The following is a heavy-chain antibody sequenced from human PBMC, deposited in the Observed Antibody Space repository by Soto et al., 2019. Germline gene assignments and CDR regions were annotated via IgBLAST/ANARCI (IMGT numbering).Heavy chain of an antibody. CDR2: IYYSGST. CDR1: GGSISSYY. V-gene: IGHV4-59*08. D-gene: IGHD1-1*01. Sequence: PSETLSLTCTVSGGSISSYYWSWIRQPPGKGLEWIGYIYYSGSTNYNPSLKSRVTISVDTSKNQFSLKLSSVTAADTAVYYCASTKTYYYYMDVWGKGSTVTVS. J-gene: IGHJ6*03. CDR3: ASTKTYYYYMDV.